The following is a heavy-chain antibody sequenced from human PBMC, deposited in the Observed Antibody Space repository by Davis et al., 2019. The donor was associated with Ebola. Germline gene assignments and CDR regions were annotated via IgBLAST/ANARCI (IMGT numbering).Heavy chain of an antibody. Sequence: ASVKVSCKASGYTFTSYDINWVRQATGQGLEWMGWMNPNSGNTGYAQKFQGRVTITRDTSTSTVYMELSSLRSEDTAVYYCARDAPIEYSSSLGVWGQGTTVTVSS. J-gene: IGHJ6*02. D-gene: IGHD6-6*01. CDR1: GYTFTSYD. V-gene: IGHV1-8*03. CDR2: MNPNSGNT. CDR3: ARDAPIEYSSSLGV.